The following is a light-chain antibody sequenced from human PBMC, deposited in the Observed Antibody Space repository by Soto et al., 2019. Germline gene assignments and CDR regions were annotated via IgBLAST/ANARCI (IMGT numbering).Light chain of an antibody. J-gene: IGKJ1*01. CDR2: AAS. V-gene: IGKV3-11*01. CDR3: QQCSTWPWT. CDR1: QSVGSS. Sequence: EIVLTQSPATLSLSPGERATLSCRASQSVGSSLAWYQLKLGQAPRLLIYAASDRATGIPGRFSGSGSGTDFTLIISSLEPEDFAFYYCQQCSTWPWTFGQGTKVEIK.